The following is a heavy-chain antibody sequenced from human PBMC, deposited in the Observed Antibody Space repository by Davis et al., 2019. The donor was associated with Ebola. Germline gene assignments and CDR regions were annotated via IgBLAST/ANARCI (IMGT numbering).Heavy chain of an antibody. Sequence: GGSLRLSCAASGFTFSNSAMNWVRQAPGKGLEWVSAISGSGGGTYYADSVKGRFTISRDNAKNSLYLQMNSLRDEDTAVYYCARGDRIDDYFEYWGQGALVTVSS. CDR1: GFTFSNSA. CDR3: ARGDRIDDYFEY. V-gene: IGHV3-23*01. J-gene: IGHJ4*02. CDR2: ISGSGGGT.